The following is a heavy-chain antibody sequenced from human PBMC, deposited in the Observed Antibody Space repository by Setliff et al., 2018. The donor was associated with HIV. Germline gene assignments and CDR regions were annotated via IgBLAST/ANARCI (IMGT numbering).Heavy chain of an antibody. Sequence: SETLSLTCAVSGYSISSGYYWGWIRQPPGKGLEWIGSIYHSGSTYYNPSLKSRVTISVDTSKNQFSLNLSSVTAADTAVYYCARQFTVQWLVSTYGMDVWGQGATVTVSS. V-gene: IGHV4-38-2*01. J-gene: IGHJ6*02. CDR2: IYHSGST. CDR1: GYSISSGYY. CDR3: ARQFTVQWLVSTYGMDV. D-gene: IGHD6-19*01.